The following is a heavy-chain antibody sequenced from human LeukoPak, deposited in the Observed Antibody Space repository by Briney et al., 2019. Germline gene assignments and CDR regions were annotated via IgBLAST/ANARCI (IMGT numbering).Heavy chain of an antibody. V-gene: IGHV1-18*01. J-gene: IGHJ3*02. CDR1: GYTFTSYG. D-gene: IGHD1-1*01. CDR3: ARAMVGNDPDREYAFDI. Sequence: ASVKVSCKASGYTFTSYGISWVRQAPGQGLEWMGWISAYNGNTNYAQKLQGRVTMTTDTSTSTAYMELRSLRSDDTAVYYCARAMVGNDPDREYAFDIWGQGTMVTVSS. CDR2: ISAYNGNT.